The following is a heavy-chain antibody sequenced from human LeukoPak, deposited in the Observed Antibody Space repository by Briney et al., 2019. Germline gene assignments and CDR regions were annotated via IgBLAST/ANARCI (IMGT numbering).Heavy chain of an antibody. CDR2: ISGSGGST. Sequence: PGGSLRLSCAASGFTFSNYAMSWVRQAPGKGLEWVSSISGSGGSTYYADSVKGRFTISRGNSKNTLFLQMNSLRAEDTAVYYCAKDPYYYDTSRYNGDYWGQGTLVTVSS. CDR3: AKDPYYYDTSRYNGDY. CDR1: GFTFSNYA. J-gene: IGHJ4*02. V-gene: IGHV3-23*01. D-gene: IGHD3-22*01.